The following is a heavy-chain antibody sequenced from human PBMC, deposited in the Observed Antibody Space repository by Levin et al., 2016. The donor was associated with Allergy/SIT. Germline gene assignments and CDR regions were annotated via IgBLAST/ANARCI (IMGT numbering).Heavy chain of an antibody. CDR2: ISSSSNYI. V-gene: IGHV3-21*01. J-gene: IGHJ5*02. D-gene: IGHD3-3*01. Sequence: WIRQPPGKGLEWVSYISSSSNYIYYADSVKGRFTISRDNAKKSLYLQMNSLRPEDTAVYYCARDSQEDFRSGYNNWFDPWGQGTLVTVSS. CDR3: ARDSQEDFRSGYNNWFDP.